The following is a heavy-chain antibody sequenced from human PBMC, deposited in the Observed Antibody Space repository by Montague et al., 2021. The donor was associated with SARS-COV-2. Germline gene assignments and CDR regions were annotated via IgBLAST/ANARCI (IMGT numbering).Heavy chain of an antibody. CDR3: ARWDPQTLTLIGLRGKSASDY. J-gene: IGHJ4*02. CDR1: GGSFSGYY. CDR2: INHGGTT. V-gene: IGHV4-34*01. D-gene: IGHD4-23*01. Sequence: SETLSLTCAVYGGSFSGYYWTWIRQSPGKGLEWIAEINHGGTTNYNSNPSLRSRVTISVDTSKSQFSLKLSSVTAADTGVYYCARWDPQTLTLIGLRGKSASDYWGQGTLVTVSS.